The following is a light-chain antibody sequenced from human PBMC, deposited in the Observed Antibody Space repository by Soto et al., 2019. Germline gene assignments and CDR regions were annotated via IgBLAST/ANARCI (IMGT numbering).Light chain of an antibody. J-gene: IGKJ5*01. CDR3: QQRSNWPPIT. CDR2: GAS. V-gene: IGKV3-15*01. CDR1: QSVNSK. Sequence: EIVMTQSPATLSVSPGERATLSCRASQSVNSKLAWYQQKPGQAPRLLIYGASTRATGIPARFSGSGSGTEFTLTISSLQSEDFAVYYCQQRSNWPPITFGQGTRLEIK.